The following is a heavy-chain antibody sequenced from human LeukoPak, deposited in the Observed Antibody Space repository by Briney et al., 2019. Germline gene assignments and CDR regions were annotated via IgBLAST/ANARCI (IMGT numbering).Heavy chain of an antibody. CDR3: ARNYYDSSGSHAFDI. V-gene: IGHV4-34*01. J-gene: IGHJ3*02. CDR1: GGSFSGYY. Sequence: SETLSLTCAVYGGSFSGYYWSWVRQPPGKGLEWVGEINHSGSTNYNPSLKSRVTISVDTSKNQFSLKLSSVTAADTAVYYCARNYYDSSGSHAFDIWGQGTMVTVSS. CDR2: INHSGST. D-gene: IGHD3-22*01.